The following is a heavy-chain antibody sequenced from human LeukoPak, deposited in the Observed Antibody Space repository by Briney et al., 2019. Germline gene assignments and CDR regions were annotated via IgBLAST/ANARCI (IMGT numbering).Heavy chain of an antibody. D-gene: IGHD3-22*01. CDR1: GAXISSYY. CDR2: MHYSGST. V-gene: IGHV4-59*01. CDR3: ARFYDRSGPHFDY. Sequence: SETLSLTCTVSGAXISSYYCSWIRQPPGKGREWIGDMHYSGSTNYNPSLKSRVTISVDTSKNQFSLKLSSVTAADTAVYYCARFYDRSGPHFDYWGQGTLVTVSS. J-gene: IGHJ4*02.